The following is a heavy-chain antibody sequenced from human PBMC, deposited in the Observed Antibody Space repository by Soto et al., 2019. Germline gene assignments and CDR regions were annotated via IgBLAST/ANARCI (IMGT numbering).Heavy chain of an antibody. D-gene: IGHD3-3*01. CDR2: IIPIFGTA. V-gene: IGHV1-69*06. J-gene: IGHJ6*04. CDR1: GGTFSSYA. Sequence: SVNVSCKASGGTFSSYAISWVRQAPGQGLEWMGGIIPIFGTANYAQKFQGRVTITADKSTSTAYMELSSLRSEDTAVYYCARDLGYDFWSGLGYYYYGMEGWGKVNTVSVSS. CDR3: ARDLGYDFWSGLGYYYYGMEG.